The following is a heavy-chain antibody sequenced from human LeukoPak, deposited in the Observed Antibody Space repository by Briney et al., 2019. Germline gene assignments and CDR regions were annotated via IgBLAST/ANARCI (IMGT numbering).Heavy chain of an antibody. Sequence: SVKVSCKASGGTFSSYAISWVRQAHGQGLEWMGRIIPILGIANYAQKFQGRVTITADKSTSTAYMELSSLRSEDTAVYYCARGIYYYDSSGYLFYWGQGTLVTVSS. J-gene: IGHJ4*02. CDR3: ARGIYYYDSSGYLFY. CDR2: IIPILGIA. V-gene: IGHV1-69*04. D-gene: IGHD3-22*01. CDR1: GGTFSSYA.